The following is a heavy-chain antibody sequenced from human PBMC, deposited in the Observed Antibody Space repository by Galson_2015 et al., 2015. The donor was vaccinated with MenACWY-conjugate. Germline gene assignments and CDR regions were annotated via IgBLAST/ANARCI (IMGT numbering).Heavy chain of an antibody. J-gene: IGHJ4*01. CDR2: IYPSDSDT. CDR1: GYNFVDYW. Sequence: QSGAEVKKPGESLRISCKASGYNFVDYWIGWARQMPGKGLEWMGIIYPSDSDTRYSPSLQGQVTLSVDRSISTAYLQWSSLKASDSAMYYCSIQDTALTRAYWGQGTLVTVSS. D-gene: IGHD5-18*01. V-gene: IGHV5-51*01. CDR3: SIQDTALTRAY.